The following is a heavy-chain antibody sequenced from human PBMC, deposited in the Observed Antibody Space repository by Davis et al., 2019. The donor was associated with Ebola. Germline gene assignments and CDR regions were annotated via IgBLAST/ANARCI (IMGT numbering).Heavy chain of an antibody. D-gene: IGHD2-8*01. V-gene: IGHV4-39*01. CDR3: AGYHVLMVYAISWFDP. J-gene: IGHJ5*02. Sequence: SETLSLTCTVSGGSISSSSYYWGWIRQPPGKGLEWIGSIYYSGSTYYNPSLKSRVTISVDTSKNQFSLKLSSVTAADTAVYYCAGYHVLMVYAISWFDPWGQGTLVTVSS. CDR2: IYYSGST. CDR1: GGSISSSSYY.